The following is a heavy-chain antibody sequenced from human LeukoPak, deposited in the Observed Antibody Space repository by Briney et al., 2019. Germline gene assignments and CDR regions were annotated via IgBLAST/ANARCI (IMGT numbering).Heavy chain of an antibody. V-gene: IGHV5-51*01. D-gene: IGHD1-1*01. J-gene: IGHJ4*02. Sequence: GESLKISCKGSGYSFTSYWIGWVRQMPGKGLEWMGIIYPGDSDTRYSPSFQGQVTISADKSISTAYLQWSSLKASDTAMYYCARQRRLGVAGTKHFDYWGQGTLVTVSS. CDR3: ARQRRLGVAGTKHFDY. CDR2: IYPGDSDT. CDR1: GYSFTSYW.